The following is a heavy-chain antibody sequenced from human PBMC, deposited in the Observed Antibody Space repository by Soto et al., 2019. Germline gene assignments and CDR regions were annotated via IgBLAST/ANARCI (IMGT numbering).Heavy chain of an antibody. CDR2: ISWDGRST. J-gene: IGHJ3*02. CDR3: ARDVGAAAWIDAFDM. CDR1: GFTFDDYT. Sequence: EVQLVESGGVVVQPGGSLRLSCAASGFTFDDYTMHWVRQAPEKGLEWVSLISWDGRSTFYADSVKGRFTISRDHSNNSLYLQMNSLRVEDTALYHCARDVGAAAWIDAFDMWGQGTMVTVSS. D-gene: IGHD2-15*01. V-gene: IGHV3-43*01.